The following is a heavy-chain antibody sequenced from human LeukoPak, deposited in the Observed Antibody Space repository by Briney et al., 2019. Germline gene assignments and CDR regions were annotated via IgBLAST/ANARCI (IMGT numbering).Heavy chain of an antibody. V-gene: IGHV3-30*07. CDR3: ARDSGGQQLDAFDI. Sequence: VKGRFTISRDNSKNTLYLQMNSLRAEDTAVYYCARDSGGQQLDAFDIWGQGTMVTVSS. D-gene: IGHD6-13*01. J-gene: IGHJ3*02.